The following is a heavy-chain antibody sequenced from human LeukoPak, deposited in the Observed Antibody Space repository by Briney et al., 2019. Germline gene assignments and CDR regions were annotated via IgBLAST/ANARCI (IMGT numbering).Heavy chain of an antibody. D-gene: IGHD4-17*01. J-gene: IGHJ5*02. CDR2: ISGSGGST. V-gene: IGHV3-23*01. Sequence: GGSLRLSCAASGFTLSSYAMSWVRQAPGKGLEWVSAISGSGGSTYYADSVKGRFTISRNNSKNTLYLQMNSLRAEDTAVYYCAKVRTTVTAPYTAWGQGPLVTVSS. CDR3: AKVRTTVTAPYTA. CDR1: GFTLSSYA.